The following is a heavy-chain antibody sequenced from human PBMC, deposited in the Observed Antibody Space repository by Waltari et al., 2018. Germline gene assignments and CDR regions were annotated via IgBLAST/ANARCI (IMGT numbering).Heavy chain of an antibody. CDR3: AAGDSSGYPGY. V-gene: IGHV4-34*01. CDR1: GGSFSGYY. Sequence: QVQLQQWGAGLLKPSETLSLTCAVYGGSFSGYYWSWIRQPPGKGLEWIGEINHSGSTNYNPSLKSRVTISVDTSKNQFSLKLSSVTAADTAVYYCAAGDSSGYPGYWGQGTLVTVSS. J-gene: IGHJ4*02. D-gene: IGHD3-22*01. CDR2: INHSGST.